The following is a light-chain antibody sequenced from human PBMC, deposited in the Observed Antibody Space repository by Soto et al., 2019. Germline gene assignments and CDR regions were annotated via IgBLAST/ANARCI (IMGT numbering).Light chain of an antibody. V-gene: IGKV1-6*01. J-gene: IGKJ5*01. CDR1: QGIRND. Sequence: AIQMTRSPSSLSSAVGDRVTITCRASQGIRNDLGWYQQKPGKAPKLLIYAASSLQSGVPSRFSGSGSGTDFILTISNLQPEDFATYYCQQFNSLFGQGTRLEIK. CDR3: QQFNSL. CDR2: AAS.